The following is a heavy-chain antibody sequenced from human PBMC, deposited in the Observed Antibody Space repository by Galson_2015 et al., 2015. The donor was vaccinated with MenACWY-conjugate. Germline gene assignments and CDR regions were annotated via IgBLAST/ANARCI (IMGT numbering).Heavy chain of an antibody. CDR2: IKSQTDGGKT. Sequence: SLRLSCAGSASTFSNAYMSWVRQAPWKGLAWVGRIKSQTDGGKTDYAAPVKGRFTISRDDSKNTLYLQMNSLKIEDTAVYYCTTHKPDSWGGLLFHFYMDVWGKGTTVTVSS. CDR1: ASTFSNAY. V-gene: IGHV3-15*01. J-gene: IGHJ6*03. D-gene: IGHD2-21*01. CDR3: TTHKPDSWGGLLFHFYMDV.